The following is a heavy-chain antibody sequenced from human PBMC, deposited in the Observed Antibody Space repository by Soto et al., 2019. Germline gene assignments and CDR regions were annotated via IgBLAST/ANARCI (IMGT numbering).Heavy chain of an antibody. CDR2: ISGRAGST. Sequence: EVQLLESGGGLVQPGGSLRLSCAASGFTFSSYDMSWVRQAPGKGLDWVSAISGRAGSTYYADSVKGRFTISRDNSENTLSLQMNSLRAEDTAVYYCAKGYCSGGRCESGRWGQGTLVTVSS. D-gene: IGHD2-15*01. CDR3: AKGYCSGGRCESGR. CDR1: GFTFSSYD. V-gene: IGHV3-23*01. J-gene: IGHJ4*02.